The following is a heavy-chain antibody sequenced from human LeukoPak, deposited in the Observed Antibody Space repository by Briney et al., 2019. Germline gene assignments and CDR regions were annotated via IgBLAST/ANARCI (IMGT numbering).Heavy chain of an antibody. J-gene: IGHJ4*02. D-gene: IGHD3-3*01. CDR2: IIPIFGTA. Sequence: SVKVSCKASGYTFTSYAISWVRQAPGQGLEWMGGIIPIFGTANYAQKFQGRVTITADESTSTAYMELSSLRSEDTAVYYCRSTFWSGYQARRIAFDYWGQGTLVTVSS. CDR1: GYTFTSYA. CDR3: RSTFWSGYQARRIAFDY. V-gene: IGHV1-69*13.